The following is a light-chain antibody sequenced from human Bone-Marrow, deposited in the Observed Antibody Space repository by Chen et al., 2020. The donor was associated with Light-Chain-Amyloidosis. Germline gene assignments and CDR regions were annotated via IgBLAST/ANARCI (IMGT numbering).Light chain of an antibody. Sequence: SYVLTQPSSVSVAPGQTATIACGGNNIGTTSVHWYLQTLDQAPLLVVYDDSDRLSGIPDRLSGSNSGNTATLTISRVEAGDEADYYCQVWDRSSDRPVFGGGTKLTVL. CDR1: NIGTTS. V-gene: IGLV3-21*02. CDR2: DDS. J-gene: IGLJ3*02. CDR3: QVWDRSSDRPV.